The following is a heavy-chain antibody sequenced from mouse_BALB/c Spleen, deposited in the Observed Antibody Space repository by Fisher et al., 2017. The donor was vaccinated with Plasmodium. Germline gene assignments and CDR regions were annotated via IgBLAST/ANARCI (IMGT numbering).Heavy chain of an antibody. D-gene: IGHD4-1*01. J-gene: IGHJ4*01. Sequence: KFKGKAILTVDKSSSTAYMELHSLTSEDSAVYYCTRGELGALDYWGQGISVTVSS. V-gene: IGHV1-34*02. CDR3: TRGELGALDY.